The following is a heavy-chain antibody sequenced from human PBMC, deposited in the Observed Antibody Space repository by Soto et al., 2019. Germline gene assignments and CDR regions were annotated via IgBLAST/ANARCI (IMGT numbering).Heavy chain of an antibody. Sequence: SVKVSCKASGGTFSSYAISWVRQAPGQGLEWMGGIIPIFGTANYAQKFQGRVTITADKSTSTAYIELSSLRSEDTAVYYCARGGIAAATNWFDPWGQGTLVTVSS. V-gene: IGHV1-69*06. CDR3: ARGGIAAATNWFDP. J-gene: IGHJ5*02. CDR2: IIPIFGTA. CDR1: GGTFSSYA. D-gene: IGHD6-13*01.